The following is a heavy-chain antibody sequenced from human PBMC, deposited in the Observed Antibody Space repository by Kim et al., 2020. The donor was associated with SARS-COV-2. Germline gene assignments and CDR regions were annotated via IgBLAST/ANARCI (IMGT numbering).Heavy chain of an antibody. CDR3: AKGESYYFGSGSPGY. J-gene: IGHJ4*02. Sequence: DSVKGRFTIYRDNSKNTLFLQMNNLGAEDTAIYYCAKGESYYFGSGSPGYWGQGALVTVSS. V-gene: IGHV3-23*01. D-gene: IGHD3-10*01.